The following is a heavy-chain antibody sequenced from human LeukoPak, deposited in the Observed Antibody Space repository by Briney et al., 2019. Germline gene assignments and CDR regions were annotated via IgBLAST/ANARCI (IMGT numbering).Heavy chain of an antibody. J-gene: IGHJ4*02. CDR2: IIPIFGTA. Sequence: GASVKVSCKASGGTFSSYAISWVRQAPGQGLEWMGGIIPIFGTANYAQKFQGRVTITRNTSISTAYMELSSLRSDDTAVYYCARVSSRAAAGTSYGYWGQGTLVTVSS. V-gene: IGHV1-69*05. CDR1: GGTFSSYA. CDR3: ARVSSRAAAGTSYGY. D-gene: IGHD6-13*01.